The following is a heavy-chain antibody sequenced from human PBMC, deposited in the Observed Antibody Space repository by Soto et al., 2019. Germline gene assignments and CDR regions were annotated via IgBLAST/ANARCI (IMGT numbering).Heavy chain of an antibody. Sequence: PGGSLRLSCAASGFTFSSYAMSWVRQAPGKGLEWVSAISGSGGSTYYADSVKGRFTISRDNSKNTLYLQMNSLRAEDTAVYYCAKDHPSVLRFLEWLSSYGMDVWGQGTTVTVSS. CDR2: ISGSGGST. CDR3: AKDHPSVLRFLEWLSSYGMDV. D-gene: IGHD3-3*01. J-gene: IGHJ6*02. V-gene: IGHV3-23*01. CDR1: GFTFSSYA.